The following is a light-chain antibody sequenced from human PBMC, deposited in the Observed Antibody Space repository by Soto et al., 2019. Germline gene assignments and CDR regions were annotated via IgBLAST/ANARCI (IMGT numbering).Light chain of an antibody. Sequence: QSVLPQSSSPSASLGSSVKLTCTLSSGHSSYIIAWHQQQPGKAPRYLMKLEGSGSYNKGSGVPDRFSGSSSGADRYLTISNLQFEDEADYYCETWDSNTHTVFGGGTKLTVL. V-gene: IGLV4-60*02. CDR2: LEGSGSY. CDR1: SGHSSYI. J-gene: IGLJ3*02. CDR3: ETWDSNTHTV.